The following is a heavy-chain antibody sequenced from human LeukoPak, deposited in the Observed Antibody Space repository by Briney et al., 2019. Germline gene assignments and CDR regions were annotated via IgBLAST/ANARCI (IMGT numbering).Heavy chain of an antibody. Sequence: ASVKVSCTASGYTFTDYYMHWVRQAPGQGLEWMGWINPNSGGTNFAQKFQGRVTMNRVTSISTAYMELSRLRSDDTAMYYCARDLGIGRLYSMDVWGQGTTVTVSS. CDR2: INPNSGGT. V-gene: IGHV1-2*02. CDR1: GYTFTDYY. D-gene: IGHD7-27*01. J-gene: IGHJ6*02. CDR3: ARDLGIGRLYSMDV.